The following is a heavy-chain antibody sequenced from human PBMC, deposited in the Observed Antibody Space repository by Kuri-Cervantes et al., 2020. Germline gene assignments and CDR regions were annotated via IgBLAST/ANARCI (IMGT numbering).Heavy chain of an antibody. J-gene: IGHJ4*02. V-gene: IGHV3-30*03. CDR3: AAPGGIVVVPAASFDY. CDR2: ISYDGSNK. CDR1: GFTFSSYG. D-gene: IGHD2-2*01. Sequence: GGSLRLSCAASGFTFSSYGMHWVRQAPGKGLEWVAVISYDGSNKYYADSVKGRFTISRDNSKNTLYLQMNSLRAEDTAVYYCAAPGGIVVVPAASFDYWGQGTLVTVSS.